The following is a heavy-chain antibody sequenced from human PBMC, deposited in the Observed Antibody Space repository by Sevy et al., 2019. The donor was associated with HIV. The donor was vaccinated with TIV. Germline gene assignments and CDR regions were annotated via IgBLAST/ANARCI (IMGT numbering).Heavy chain of an antibody. CDR2: IYPGDSDT. J-gene: IGHJ4*02. CDR3: ARHGDSDGFDY. V-gene: IGHV5-51*01. Sequence: GGSLRLFCKGSGYIFTPYWIGWVRQMPGKGLGWMGIIYPGDSDTGYSPSFQGQVTISADKSISTAYLQWNSLKASDTAMYYCARHGDSDGFDYWGQGTLVTVSS. CDR1: GYIFTPYW. D-gene: IGHD4-17*01.